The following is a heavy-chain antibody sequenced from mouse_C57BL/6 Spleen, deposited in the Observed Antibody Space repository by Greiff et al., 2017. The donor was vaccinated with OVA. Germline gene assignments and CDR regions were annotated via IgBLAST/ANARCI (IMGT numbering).Heavy chain of an antibody. Sequence: VQLVESGAELVRPGASVTLSCKASGYTFTDYEMHWVKQTPVHGLEWIGAIDPETGGTAYNQKFKGKAILTADKSSSTAYMELRSLTSEDSAVYYCTRKGYYGSSPLAYWGQGTLVTVSA. CDR1: GYTFTDYE. D-gene: IGHD1-1*01. J-gene: IGHJ3*01. CDR2: IDPETGGT. CDR3: TRKGYYGSSPLAY. V-gene: IGHV1-15*01.